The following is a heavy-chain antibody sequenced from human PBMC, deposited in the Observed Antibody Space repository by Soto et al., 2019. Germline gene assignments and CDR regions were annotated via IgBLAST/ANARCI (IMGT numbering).Heavy chain of an antibody. CDR3: YYGMDV. CDR2: SYYSGTT. Sequence: PSETLSLTCTVSGASISVHSYYWTWIRQPPGKGLEWIGSSYYSGTTYFNPSLKSRATISVDTSKNQFSLRLTSVTAADTAIYYYYYGMDVWGQGTTVTVSS. V-gene: IGHV4-39*01. J-gene: IGHJ6*02. CDR1: GASISVHSYY.